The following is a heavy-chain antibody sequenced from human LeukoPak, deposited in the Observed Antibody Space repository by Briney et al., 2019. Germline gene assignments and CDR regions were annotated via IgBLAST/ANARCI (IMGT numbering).Heavy chain of an antibody. D-gene: IGHD1-26*01. CDR3: ARDIDHSTAFDI. CDR1: GGTFISYS. CDR2: IIPIFGTA. Sequence: GSSVKVSCKASGGTFISYSISWVRQAPGQGLEWMGGIIPIFGTANYAQKFQGRVTITADKSTSTAYMELSSLRSEDTAVYYCARDIDHSTAFDIWGQGTMVTVSS. J-gene: IGHJ3*02. V-gene: IGHV1-69*06.